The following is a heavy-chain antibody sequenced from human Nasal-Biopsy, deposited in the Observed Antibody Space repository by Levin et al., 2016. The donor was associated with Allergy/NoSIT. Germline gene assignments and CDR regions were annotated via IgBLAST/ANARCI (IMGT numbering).Heavy chain of an antibody. CDR2: IDPSDSYT. V-gene: IGHV5-10-1*01. J-gene: IGHJ6*02. D-gene: IGHD5-12*01. Sequence: GESLKISCKGSGYIFGSYLITWVRQMPGKGLEWMGRIDPSDSYTNYSPSFQGHVTFSGDKSTSTAYLQWSSLKPSDTAMYYCARLRKDLDVVATINYGMDVWGQGTTVTVSS. CDR1: GYIFGSYL. CDR3: ARLRKDLDVVATINYGMDV.